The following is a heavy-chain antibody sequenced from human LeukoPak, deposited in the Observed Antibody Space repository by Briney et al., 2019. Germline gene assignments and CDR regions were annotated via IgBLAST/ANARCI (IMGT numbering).Heavy chain of an antibody. CDR1: GYTFTGYY. D-gene: IGHD6-19*01. CDR3: ARDRYSSGWYFWGLYWFDP. Sequence: SVKVSCKASGYTFTGYYMHWVRQAPGQGLEWMGGIIPIFGTANYAQKFQGRVTITADKSTSTAYMELSSLRSEDTAVYYCARDRYSSGWYFWGLYWFDPWGQGTLVTVSS. V-gene: IGHV1-69*06. J-gene: IGHJ5*02. CDR2: IIPIFGTA.